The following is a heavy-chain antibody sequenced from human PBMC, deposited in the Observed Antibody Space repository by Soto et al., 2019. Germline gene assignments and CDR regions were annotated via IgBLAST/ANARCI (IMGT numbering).Heavy chain of an antibody. J-gene: IGHJ3*02. CDR2: IKRSGNT. CDR3: ARGLTTVYLMRRYYAFDI. CDR1: GGYFHDDY. Sequence: QVQLQQWGAGLLKPSETLSLTCGVYGGYFHDDYWSGIRQSPGKGLEWIGEIKRSGNTYYNPSLGRRVSTSIALSKNPFSLSLTSVTAADTAVYYCARGLTTVYLMRRYYAFDIWSQGTMVTVSS. D-gene: IGHD4-4*01. V-gene: IGHV4-34*01.